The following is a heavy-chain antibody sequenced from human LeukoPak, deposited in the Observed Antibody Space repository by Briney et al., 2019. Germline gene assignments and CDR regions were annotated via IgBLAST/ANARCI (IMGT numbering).Heavy chain of an antibody. D-gene: IGHD1-26*01. J-gene: IGHJ4*02. CDR2: IHHSGSP. CDR1: GYSISSGYY. Sequence: PSETLSLTCTVSGYSISSGYYWGWIRQPPGKGLEYIGSIHHSGSPYYNPSLKSRVTTSVDTSKNQFSLKLSSVTAADTAVYYCARDIRIVGAERGDYWGQGTLVTVSS. V-gene: IGHV4-38-2*02. CDR3: ARDIRIVGAERGDY.